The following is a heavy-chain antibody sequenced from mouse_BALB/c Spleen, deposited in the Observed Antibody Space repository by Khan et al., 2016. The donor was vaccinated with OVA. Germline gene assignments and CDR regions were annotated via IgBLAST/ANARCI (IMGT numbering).Heavy chain of an antibody. J-gene: IGHJ2*01. CDR3: TTAYYRYYFDY. CDR1: GNTFTSYG. Sequence: EVQLQESGAELGRPGSSVKLSCKTSGNTFTSYGIKWVKQRPGQGLEWIGYIYPGNGYTEYNEKFQGKAILTSDTSSSTAYMQLRSLTSEDSAIYFCTTAYYRYYFDYWSQGTTLTVSS. D-gene: IGHD2-14*01. CDR2: IYPGNGYT. V-gene: IGHV1S134*01.